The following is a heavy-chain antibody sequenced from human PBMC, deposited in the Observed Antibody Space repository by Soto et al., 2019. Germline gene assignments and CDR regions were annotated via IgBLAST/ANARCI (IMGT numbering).Heavy chain of an antibody. CDR1: GGSISSSSYY. D-gene: IGHD3-10*01. J-gene: IGHJ3*02. Sequence: PSETLSLTCTVSGGSISSSSYYWGWIRQPPGKGLEWIGSIYYSGSTYYNPSLKSRVTISVDTSKNQFSLKLSSVTAADTAVYYCARRARISGTQDAFDIWGQGTMVTVSS. V-gene: IGHV4-39*01. CDR3: ARRARISGTQDAFDI. CDR2: IYYSGST.